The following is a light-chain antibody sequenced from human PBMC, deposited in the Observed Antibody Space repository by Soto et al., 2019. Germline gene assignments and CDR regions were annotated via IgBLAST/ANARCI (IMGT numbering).Light chain of an antibody. CDR1: QRVSRRY. CDR3: QQYGSSPPIT. Sequence: EIVLTQSPGTLSLSPGERATLSCRASQRVSRRYLAWYQQNPGQAPRLLIYGASSRATGIPDRFSGSGSGTDFALTISRLEPEDFAVYYCQQYGSSPPITCGQGTRLEIK. V-gene: IGKV3-20*01. J-gene: IGKJ5*01. CDR2: GAS.